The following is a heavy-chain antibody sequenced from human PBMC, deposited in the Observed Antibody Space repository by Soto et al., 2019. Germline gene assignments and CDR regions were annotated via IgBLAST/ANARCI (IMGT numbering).Heavy chain of an antibody. CDR1: GFTFSSYE. CDR2: ISSSGSTI. D-gene: IGHD2-2*01. J-gene: IGHJ6*02. V-gene: IGHV3-48*03. CDR3: ARDGAGHIVVVPAASPTGMDV. Sequence: GGSLRLSCAASGFTFSSYEMNWVRQAPGKGLEWVSYISSSGSTIYYADSVKGRFTISRDNAKNSLYLQMNSLRAEDTAVYYCARDGAGHIVVVPAASPTGMDVWGQGTTVTSP.